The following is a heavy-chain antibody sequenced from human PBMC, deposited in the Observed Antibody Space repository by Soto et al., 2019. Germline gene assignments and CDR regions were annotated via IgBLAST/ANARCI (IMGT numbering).Heavy chain of an antibody. D-gene: IGHD2-15*01. V-gene: IGHV3-21*01. J-gene: IGHJ5*02. CDR2: ISSSSSYI. Sequence: GGSLRLSCAASGFTFSSYSMNWVRQAPGKGLEWVSSISSSSSYIYYADSVKGRFTISRDNAKNSLYLQMNSPRAEDTAVYYCARDPSVVTPNWFDPWGQGTLVTVSS. CDR3: ARDPSVVTPNWFDP. CDR1: GFTFSSYS.